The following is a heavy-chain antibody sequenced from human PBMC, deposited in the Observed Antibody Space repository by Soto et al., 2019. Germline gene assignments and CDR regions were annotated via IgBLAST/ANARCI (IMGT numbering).Heavy chain of an antibody. CDR1: GFTFDDYT. Sequence: GGSLRLSCAASGFTFDDYTMHWVRQAPGKGLEWVSLISWDGGSTYYADSVKGRFTISRDNTKNSLYLQMNSLRTEDTALYYCAKVGNYYFWGSHRYHYGMDVWGQGTTVTVSS. J-gene: IGHJ6*02. D-gene: IGHD3-16*02. CDR3: AKVGNYYFWGSHRYHYGMDV. CDR2: ISWDGGST. V-gene: IGHV3-43*01.